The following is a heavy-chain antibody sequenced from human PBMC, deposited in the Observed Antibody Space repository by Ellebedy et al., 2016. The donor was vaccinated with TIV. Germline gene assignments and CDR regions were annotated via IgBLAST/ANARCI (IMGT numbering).Heavy chain of an antibody. J-gene: IGHJ4*02. V-gene: IGHV3-21*01. Sequence: GESLKISXAASGFTFSSYSMNWVRQAPGKGLEWVSSISSSSSYIYYADSVKGRFTISRDNAKNSLYLQMNSLRAEDTAVYYCARYGAEFGLVDYWGQGTLVTVSS. CDR3: ARYGAEFGLVDY. D-gene: IGHD3-10*01. CDR1: GFTFSSYS. CDR2: ISSSSSYI.